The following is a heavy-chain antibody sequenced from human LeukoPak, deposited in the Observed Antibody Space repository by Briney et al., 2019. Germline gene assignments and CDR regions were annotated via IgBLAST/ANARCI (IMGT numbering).Heavy chain of an antibody. Sequence: GGSLRLSCATSGFTFDDYAMRWVRHAPGKGLEWVAGISWNSGSIGYADSVQGRFTISRDNAKNSLYLQMNSLRPEDTALYYCAKEIISGAATAAWGQGTLVTVSS. D-gene: IGHD6-13*01. CDR2: ISWNSGSI. CDR3: AKEIISGAATAA. CDR1: GFTFDDYA. V-gene: IGHV3-9*01. J-gene: IGHJ4*02.